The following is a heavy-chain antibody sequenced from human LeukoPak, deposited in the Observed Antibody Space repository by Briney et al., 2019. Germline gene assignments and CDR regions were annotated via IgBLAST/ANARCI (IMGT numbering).Heavy chain of an antibody. J-gene: IGHJ6*02. Sequence: PGGSLRLSCAASGFTFSTYSMNWVRQAPGKGLEWVSSISSSSSFIYYADSVKGRFTISRDNSKNTLYLQMNSLRAEDTAVYYCAKDQLVRGVIYYYGMDVWGQGTTVTVSS. CDR1: GFTFSTYS. CDR2: ISSSSSFI. CDR3: AKDQLVRGVIYYYGMDV. D-gene: IGHD3-10*01. V-gene: IGHV3-21*01.